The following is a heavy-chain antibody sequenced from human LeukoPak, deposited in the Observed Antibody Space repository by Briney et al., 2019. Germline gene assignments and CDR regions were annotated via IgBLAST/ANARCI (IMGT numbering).Heavy chain of an antibody. CDR1: GFTFSSYA. Sequence: PGRSLRLSCAASGFTFSSYAMHWVRQAPGKGLEWVAVISYDGSNKYYADSVKGRFTISRDNSKNTLYLQMNSLRAEDTAVYYCAKETDTAMGWDFDYWGQGTLVTVSS. CDR3: AKETDTAMGWDFDY. J-gene: IGHJ4*02. D-gene: IGHD5-18*01. V-gene: IGHV3-30-3*01. CDR2: ISYDGSNK.